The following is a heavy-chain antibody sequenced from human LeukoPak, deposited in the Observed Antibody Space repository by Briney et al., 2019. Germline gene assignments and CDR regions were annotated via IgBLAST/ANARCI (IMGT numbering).Heavy chain of an antibody. D-gene: IGHD5-12*01. Sequence: GGSLRLSCAASGFTDSSNYMNWVRQAPGKGLEWVSVITSGGNTYYADSVEGRFTTSRDNSKNTLYVQMNSLRAEDTAIHYCARGRGYRDYDRPLDYWGQGTLVTVSS. CDR2: ITSGGNT. V-gene: IGHV3-53*01. J-gene: IGHJ4*02. CDR3: ARGRGYRDYDRPLDY. CDR1: GFTDSSNY.